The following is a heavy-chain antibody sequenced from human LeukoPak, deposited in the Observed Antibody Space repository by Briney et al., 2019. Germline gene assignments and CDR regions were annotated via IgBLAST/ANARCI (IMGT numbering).Heavy chain of an antibody. D-gene: IGHD3-10*01. CDR1: GYTLTELS. J-gene: IGHJ5*02. CDR2: FDPEDGET. V-gene: IGHV1-24*01. Sequence: ASVKVSRKVSGYTLTELSMHWVRQAPGKGLEWMGGFDPEDGETIYAQKFQGRVTMTEDTSTDTAYMELSSLRSEDTAVYYCATGNPLRITMVRGSKGKRSDWFDPWGQGTLVTVSS. CDR3: ATGNPLRITMVRGSKGKRSDWFDP.